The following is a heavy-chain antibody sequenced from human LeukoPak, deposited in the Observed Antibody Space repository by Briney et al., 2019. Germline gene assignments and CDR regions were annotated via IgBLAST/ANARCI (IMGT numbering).Heavy chain of an antibody. CDR1: GYTFTVYY. CDR2: INPNSGGT. J-gene: IGHJ4*02. Sequence: ASVTVSFTASGYTFTVYYMHRVRQAHGQGLEWMGWINPNSGGTNYAQKVQGRVTMTRDTSISTAYMSLSRLRSDDTAVYFCARSLDIVATDLDYWGGGTRVSVSS. V-gene: IGHV1-2*02. CDR3: ARSLDIVATDLDY. D-gene: IGHD5-12*01.